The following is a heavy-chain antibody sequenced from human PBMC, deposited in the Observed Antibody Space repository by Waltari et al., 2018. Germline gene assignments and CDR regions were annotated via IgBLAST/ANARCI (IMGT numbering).Heavy chain of an antibody. D-gene: IGHD3-10*01. J-gene: IGHJ5*02. V-gene: IGHV1-69*01. CDR3: ASIKISYGSGTREEYNWFDP. Sequence: QVQLVQSGAEVKKPGSSVKVSCKASGGTFSSYAISWVRQAPGQGLEWMGGIIPIFGTANYAQKCQGRVTITADESTSTAYMELSSLRSEDTAVYYCASIKISYGSGTREEYNWFDPWGQGTLVTVSS. CDR1: GGTFSSYA. CDR2: IIPIFGTA.